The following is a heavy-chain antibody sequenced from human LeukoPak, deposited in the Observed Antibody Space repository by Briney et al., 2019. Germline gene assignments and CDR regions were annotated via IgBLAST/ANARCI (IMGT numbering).Heavy chain of an antibody. V-gene: IGHV1-18*01. CDR2: ISTYNGNT. CDR1: GYTFTTYG. D-gene: IGHD3-10*01. CDR3: ARSMVRGPNYYYYYMDV. Sequence: ASVKVSCKASGYTFTTYGINWVRQAPGQGLEWMGWISTYNGNTNYAQKLQGRVTMTTDTSTSTAYMELRSLSSDDTAVYYCARSMVRGPNYYYYYMDVWGKGTTVTVSS. J-gene: IGHJ6*03.